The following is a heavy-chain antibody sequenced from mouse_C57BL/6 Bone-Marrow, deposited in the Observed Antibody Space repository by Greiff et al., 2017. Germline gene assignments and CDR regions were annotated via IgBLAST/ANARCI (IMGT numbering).Heavy chain of an antibody. CDR1: GFSLTSYG. D-gene: IGHD2-4*01. CDR3: DKGTMITYWYFDV. CDR2: IWGDGST. V-gene: IGHV2-3*01. Sequence: QVQLQQSGPGLVAPSQSLSITCTVSGFSLTSYGVSWVRQPPGKGLEWLGVIWGDGSTNYHSALISRLGISKDNSKRQVVLKLNSLQTDDTATYYCDKGTMITYWYFDVWGTGTTVTVSS. J-gene: IGHJ1*03.